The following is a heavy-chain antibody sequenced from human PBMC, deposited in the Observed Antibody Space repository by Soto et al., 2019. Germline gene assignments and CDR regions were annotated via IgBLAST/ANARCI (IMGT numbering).Heavy chain of an antibody. Sequence: SVKVSCKASGGTFSSYAISWVRQAPGQGLEWMGGIIPIFGTANYAQKFQGRVTITADKSTSTAYMELSSLRSEDTAVYYCARTLAARKLIGLSYYYGMDVWGQGTTVTVSS. CDR1: GGTFSSYA. J-gene: IGHJ6*02. CDR2: IIPIFGTA. V-gene: IGHV1-69*06. CDR3: ARTLAARKLIGLSYYYGMDV. D-gene: IGHD6-6*01.